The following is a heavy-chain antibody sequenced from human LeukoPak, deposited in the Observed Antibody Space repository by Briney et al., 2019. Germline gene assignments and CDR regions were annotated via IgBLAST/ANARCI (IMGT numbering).Heavy chain of an antibody. Sequence: GGSLRLSCAASGFTFSSYWMNWVRQVPGKGLVWVSRIASDGNNRDYADSVKGRFTISRDNAKNTLYLQMNSLRAEDAAVYYCVRGNDYGGPHYWGQGTLVTVSS. J-gene: IGHJ4*02. CDR1: GFTFSSYW. D-gene: IGHD4-23*01. CDR3: VRGNDYGGPHY. V-gene: IGHV3-74*01. CDR2: IASDGNNR.